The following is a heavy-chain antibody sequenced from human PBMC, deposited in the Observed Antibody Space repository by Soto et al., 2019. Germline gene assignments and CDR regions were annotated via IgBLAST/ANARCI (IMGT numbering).Heavy chain of an antibody. J-gene: IGHJ6*02. CDR1: GGSITSSY. V-gene: IGHV4-59*01. Sequence: SETLSLTCTVSGGSITSSYWSWIRRPPGKGLEWIAYIYDTGIGGYTPSTSYNPSLKSRVTMSVDMSKSQFSLKLTSVTAADTAVYYCARGEDAFFYYGLDVWGQGITVTVSS. CDR2: IYDTGIGGYTPST. CDR3: ARGEDAFFYYGLDV.